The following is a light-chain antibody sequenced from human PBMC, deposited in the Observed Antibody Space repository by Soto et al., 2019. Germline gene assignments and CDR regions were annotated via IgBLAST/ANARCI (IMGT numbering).Light chain of an antibody. CDR2: LISDGSH. Sequence: QSVLTQSPSASASLGASVRLTCTLSSGHSSYAIAWHQQQPEKGPRYLMRLISDGSHNKGDGIPDRFSGSSSGAERYLTISGLQSEDEADYYCQTWGAGIEIFGGGTKLTVL. V-gene: IGLV4-69*01. CDR1: SGHSSYA. J-gene: IGLJ2*01. CDR3: QTWGAGIEI.